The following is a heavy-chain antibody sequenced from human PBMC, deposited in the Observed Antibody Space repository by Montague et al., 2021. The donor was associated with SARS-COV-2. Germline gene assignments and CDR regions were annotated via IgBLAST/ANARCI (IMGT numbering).Heavy chain of an antibody. Sequence: SLRLSCAASGFSVSDSYMSWVRQAPGKGPEWVSGLRWDSSGVRYADSVEGRFTISRDNAKNSLFLQMNTLRPEDTALYYCVRDDAFDAWGQGAMVTVSS. CDR3: VRDDAFDA. V-gene: IGHV3-9*01. CDR1: GFSVSDSY. CDR2: LRWDSSGV. J-gene: IGHJ3*01.